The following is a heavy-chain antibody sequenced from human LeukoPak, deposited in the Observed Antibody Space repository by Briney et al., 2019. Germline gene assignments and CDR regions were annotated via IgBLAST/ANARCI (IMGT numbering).Heavy chain of an antibody. CDR2: INPNSGGT. Sequence: GASVKVSCKTSGYTFTDYYMHWVRQAPGQGLEWMGWINPNSGGTNYAQKFQGRVTMTRDTSIGTAYMELSRLRSDDTAVYYCANSVRSYYFDYWGQGTLVTVSS. CDR1: GYTFTDYY. V-gene: IGHV1-2*02. CDR3: ANSVRSYYFDY. J-gene: IGHJ4*02. D-gene: IGHD1-26*01.